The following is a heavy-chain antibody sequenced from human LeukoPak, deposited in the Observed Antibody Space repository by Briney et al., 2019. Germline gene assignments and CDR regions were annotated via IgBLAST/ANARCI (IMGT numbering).Heavy chain of an antibody. CDR1: GGSFSGYY. V-gene: IGHV4-59*01. Sequence: SETLSLTCAVYGGSFSGYYWSWIRQPPGKGLEWIGYVYYTGSTEYNPSLRSRVTISLEMSNHQFSLNLTSVTAADTAVYYCASNTGTVFDYWGQGALVTVSS. CDR2: VYYTGST. D-gene: IGHD7-27*01. J-gene: IGHJ4*02. CDR3: ASNTGTVFDY.